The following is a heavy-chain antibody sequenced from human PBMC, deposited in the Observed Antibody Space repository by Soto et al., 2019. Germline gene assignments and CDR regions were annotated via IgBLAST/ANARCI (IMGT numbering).Heavy chain of an antibody. CDR3: TKAPVVWGSSWYFDL. CDR1: GFKFSNSA. Sequence: GGSLRLSCAASGFKFSNSAMTWVRQAPGKGLECVSSISGSGGSTYYADSVKGRFTISRDNSKNTLYLQMNIVGAEDTAVYYCTKAPVVWGSSWYFDLWGRGTLVTVS. V-gene: IGHV3-23*01. D-gene: IGHD7-27*01. J-gene: IGHJ2*01. CDR2: ISGSGGST.